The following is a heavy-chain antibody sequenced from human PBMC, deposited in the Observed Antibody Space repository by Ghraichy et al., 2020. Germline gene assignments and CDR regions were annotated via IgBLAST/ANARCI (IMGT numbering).Heavy chain of an antibody. CDR1: GVTFSNYA. Sequence: GESLNISCAASGVTFSNYAMSWVRQAPGKGLEWVSGISGSGGSTYYAASVKGRFTISRDNSKNTLYLQMNSLRAEDTAVYYCAKDGGGSGYYSIWGLYYMDVWGKGTTVTVSS. V-gene: IGHV3-23*01. CDR3: AKDGGGSGYYSIWGLYYMDV. D-gene: IGHD3-22*01. CDR2: ISGSGGST. J-gene: IGHJ6*03.